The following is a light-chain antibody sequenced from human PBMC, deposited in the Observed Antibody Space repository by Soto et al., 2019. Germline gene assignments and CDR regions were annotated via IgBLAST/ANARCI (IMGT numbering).Light chain of an antibody. Sequence: QSVLTQPPSVSAAPGQTVTISCSGSSSNIGNNYVSWYQQLPGTAPKYLIFENNKRPSGIPDRFSGSKSGTSATLVITGLQTGDEADYYCGTWDSSLSGVLFGGGTKLTVL. J-gene: IGLJ2*01. V-gene: IGLV1-51*02. CDR1: SSNIGNNY. CDR3: GTWDSSLSGVL. CDR2: ENN.